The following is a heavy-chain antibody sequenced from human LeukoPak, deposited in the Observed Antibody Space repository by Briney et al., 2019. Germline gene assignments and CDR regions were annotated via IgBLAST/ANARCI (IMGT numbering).Heavy chain of an antibody. CDR1: GFTFSSYA. Sequence: GGSLRLSCAASGFTFSSYAMSWVRQAPGKGLEWVSAISGSGGSTYYADSVKGRFTISRDNSKNTLYLQMNSLRAEDTAVYYCARDPAPYYYDSSGYAFGAFDIWGQGTMVTVSS. CDR2: ISGSGGST. V-gene: IGHV3-23*01. CDR3: ARDPAPYYYDSSGYAFGAFDI. D-gene: IGHD3-22*01. J-gene: IGHJ3*02.